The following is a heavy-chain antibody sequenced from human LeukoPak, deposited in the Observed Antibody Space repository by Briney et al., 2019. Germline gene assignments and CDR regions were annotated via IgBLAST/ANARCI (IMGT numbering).Heavy chain of an antibody. CDR3: ARGVMYCSGGSCYSNYYYYMDV. CDR1: GGSFSGYY. J-gene: IGHJ6*03. V-gene: IGHV4-34*01. CDR2: INHSGST. Sequence: SETLSLTCAVYGGSFSGYYWSWIRQPPGKGLEWIGEINHSGSTNYNPSLKSRVTISVDTSKNQFSLKLSSVTAADTAVYYCARGVMYCSGGSCYSNYYYYMDVWGKGTTVTVSS. D-gene: IGHD2-15*01.